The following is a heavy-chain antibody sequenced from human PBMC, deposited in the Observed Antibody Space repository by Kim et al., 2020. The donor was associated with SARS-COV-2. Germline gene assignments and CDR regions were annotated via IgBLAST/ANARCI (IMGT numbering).Heavy chain of an antibody. CDR2: FNPNSGGT. V-gene: IGHV1-2*06. Sequence: ASVKVSCKASGYTFTGYYMHWVRQAPGQGLEWMGRFNPNSGGTNYAQKFQGRVTMTRDTSISTAYMELSRLRSDDTAVYYCARDGYDEQYGMDVWGQGTTVTVSS. J-gene: IGHJ6*02. CDR1: GYTFTGYY. D-gene: IGHD5-12*01. CDR3: ARDGYDEQYGMDV.